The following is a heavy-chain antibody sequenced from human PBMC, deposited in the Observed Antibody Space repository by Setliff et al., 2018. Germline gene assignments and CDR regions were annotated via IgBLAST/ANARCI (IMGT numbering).Heavy chain of an antibody. CDR2: TIPLFGTT. J-gene: IGHJ4*02. V-gene: IGHV1-69*13. D-gene: IGHD2-21*02. CDR3: ARVRPCGGDCSTGVGGPYYFDH. CDR1: GYTSINYG. Sequence: SVKVSCKASGYTSINYGISWVRQAPGQGLEWMGGTIPLFGTTDYAQKFQGRVTIIADESTSTTYMELSSLRSEDTAVYYCARVRPCGGDCSTGVGGPYYFDHWGQGTLVTVSS.